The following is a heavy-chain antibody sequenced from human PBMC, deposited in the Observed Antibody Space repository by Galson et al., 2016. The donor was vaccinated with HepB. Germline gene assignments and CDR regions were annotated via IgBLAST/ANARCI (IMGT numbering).Heavy chain of an antibody. Sequence: SLRLPRPSSGFSFGSYALHWVRQAPGKGLGWEAVLWGDGSNDNYAGSVKGRFIISRDNSRNTLYLQMNSLRPEDTAIYYCARTGGIVVAGALDFWGQGTPVTVSS. CDR3: ARTGGIVVAGALDF. CDR1: GFSFGSYA. J-gene: IGHJ4*02. CDR2: LWGDGSND. D-gene: IGHD6-19*01. V-gene: IGHV3-33*01.